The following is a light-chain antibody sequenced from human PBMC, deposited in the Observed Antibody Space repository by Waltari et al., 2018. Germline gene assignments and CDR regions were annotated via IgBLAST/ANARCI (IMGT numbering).Light chain of an antibody. CDR3: ATWDDSLNGWV. Sequence: QSVLTQPPSASGTPGQRVTISCSGSNSNIGRNAVNWYPQLPETAPKLLIYTDNQRPSGVQDRFSGSKSGTSASLASSGLQAEDEADYHCATWDDSLNGWVFGGGTKVTVL. V-gene: IGLV1-44*01. J-gene: IGLJ3*02. CDR1: NSNIGRNA. CDR2: TDN.